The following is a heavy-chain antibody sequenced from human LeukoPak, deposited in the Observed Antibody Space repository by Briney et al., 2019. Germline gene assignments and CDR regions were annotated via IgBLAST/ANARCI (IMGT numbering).Heavy chain of an antibody. Sequence: GGSLRLSCAASGFTVSSNYMSWVRQAPEKGLEWVSVIYSGGSTYYANSVKGRFTISRDNSKNTLYLQMNSLRAEDTAVYYCARAGGSSSRNYYYGMDVWGQGTMVTVSS. CDR1: GFTVSSNY. CDR3: ARAGGSSSRNYYYGMDV. V-gene: IGHV3-66*01. CDR2: IYSGGST. J-gene: IGHJ6*02. D-gene: IGHD6-6*01.